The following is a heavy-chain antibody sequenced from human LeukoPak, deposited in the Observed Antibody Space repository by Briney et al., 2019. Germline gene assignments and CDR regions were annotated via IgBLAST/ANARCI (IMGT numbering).Heavy chain of an antibody. CDR3: TSDTVDTAVGIDY. CDR1: GFTFSRHW. V-gene: IGHV3-74*01. D-gene: IGHD5-18*01. J-gene: IGHJ4*02. Sequence: GGSLRLSCAASGFTFSRHWMHWVRQAPGKGLVWVSRIYGDGSRISYADSVKGRFTISRVNAKNTLFLQMNSLRAEDTAVYYCTSDTVDTAVGIDYWGQGTLVTVSS. CDR2: IYGDGSRI.